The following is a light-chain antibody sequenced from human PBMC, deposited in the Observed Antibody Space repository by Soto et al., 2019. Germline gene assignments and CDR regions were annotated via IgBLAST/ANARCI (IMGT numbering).Light chain of an antibody. Sequence: QSVLTQPASVSGSPGQSITISCTRVSSDVGGYNYVSWYQQHPGKAPKLMIYEVSNRPSGVSNRFSGSKSGNTASLTISGLQAEDEAAYYCSSYTSSSTLDWVFGGGTKLTVL. CDR2: EVS. CDR3: SSYTSSSTLDWV. CDR1: SSDVGGYNY. J-gene: IGLJ3*02. V-gene: IGLV2-14*01.